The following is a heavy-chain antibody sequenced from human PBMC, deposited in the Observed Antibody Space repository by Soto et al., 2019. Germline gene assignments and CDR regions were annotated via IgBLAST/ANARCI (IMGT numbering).Heavy chain of an antibody. V-gene: IGHV3-23*01. D-gene: IGHD3-10*01. J-gene: IGHJ4*02. CDR1: GFTFSSYA. Sequence: EVQLLESGGGLVQPGGSLRLSCAASGFTFSSYAMSWVRQAPGKGLEWVSAISGSGASTYYAASVKGRFTISRDNSKNPLYLQLNSLRAEDTAVYHCAKASEVRWFGELLPHFDYWGQGTLVTVSP. CDR2: ISGSGAST. CDR3: AKASEVRWFGELLPHFDY.